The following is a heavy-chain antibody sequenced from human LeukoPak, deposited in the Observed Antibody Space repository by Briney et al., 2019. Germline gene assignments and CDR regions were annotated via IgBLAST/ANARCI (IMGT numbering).Heavy chain of an antibody. J-gene: IGHJ5*02. CDR2: INPSGGST. Sequence: GASVKVSYKASGYTFTSYYMHWVRQAPGQGLEWMGIINPSGGSTSYAQKFQGRVTMTRDTSTSTVYMELSSLRSEDTAVYYCARSIQQLNWFDPWGQGTLVTVSS. D-gene: IGHD4-11*01. CDR3: ARSIQQLNWFDP. CDR1: GYTFTSYY. V-gene: IGHV1-46*01.